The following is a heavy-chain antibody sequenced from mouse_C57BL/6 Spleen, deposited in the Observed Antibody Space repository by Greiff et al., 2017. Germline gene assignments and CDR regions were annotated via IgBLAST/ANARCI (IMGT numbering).Heavy chain of an antibody. Sequence: DVMLVESGGDLVKPGGSLKLSCAASGFTFSSYGMSWVRQTPDKRLEWVATISSGGSYTYYPDSVKGRFTISRDNAKNTLYLQMSSLKSEDTAMYYFARQGGYYFDYWGQGTTLTVSS. J-gene: IGHJ2*01. CDR1: GFTFSSYG. V-gene: IGHV5-6*02. CDR3: ARQGGYYFDY. CDR2: ISSGGSYT.